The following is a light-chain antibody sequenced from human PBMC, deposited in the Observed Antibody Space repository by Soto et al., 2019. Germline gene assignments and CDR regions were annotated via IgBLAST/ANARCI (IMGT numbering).Light chain of an antibody. CDR2: DVS. V-gene: IGKV3-11*01. Sequence: IVLTQSPAILSLSPGESASLSCRASQSVSDDLAWYQQKPGQAPRLFIYDVSKRATGIPARFSGSGSGTDFTLTISSLEPEDFAVYYCQHRSSWPTFGQGTKVDIK. J-gene: IGKJ1*01. CDR1: QSVSDD. CDR3: QHRSSWPT.